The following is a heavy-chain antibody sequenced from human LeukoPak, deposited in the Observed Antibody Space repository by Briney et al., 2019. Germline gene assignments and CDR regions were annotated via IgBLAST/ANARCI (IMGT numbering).Heavy chain of an antibody. CDR2: ISGSGDNT. CDR3: AKARIPSGNGYYSD. D-gene: IGHD3-22*01. V-gene: IGHV3-23*01. J-gene: IGHJ4*02. Sequence: GGSLRLSCAASGFTFSSYAMSWVRQAPGKGLEWVSDISGSGDNTYYADSVKGRFTISRDNSKNTLYLQMNSLRAEDTAVYYCAKARIPSGNGYYSDWGQGTLVSVSS. CDR1: GFTFSSYA.